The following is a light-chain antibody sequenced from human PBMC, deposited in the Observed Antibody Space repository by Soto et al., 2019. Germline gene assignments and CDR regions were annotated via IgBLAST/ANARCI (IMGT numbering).Light chain of an antibody. CDR2: IAS. Sequence: EIQVTQSQSSLSASVGYIFTITLLASQSISRHLNWYQQKPGKAPKLLINIASSLQSGVPSRFSGSGSGTDFTLTISCLQSEDFATYYCQQYYSYPRTFGQGTTVDIK. J-gene: IGKJ1*01. V-gene: IGKV1-39*01. CDR1: QSISRH. CDR3: QQYYSYPRT.